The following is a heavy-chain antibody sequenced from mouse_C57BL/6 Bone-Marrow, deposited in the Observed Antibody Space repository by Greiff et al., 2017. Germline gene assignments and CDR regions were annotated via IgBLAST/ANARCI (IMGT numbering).Heavy chain of an antibody. Sequence: QVQLQQPGAELVKPGASVKLSCKASGYTFTNYWMHWVQQRPGPGLEWIGMMHPNGGSPDYNEKFKSEATLSVDKSSRTAYMELSSLTAEDSAVYYCARSYDYDDYTMDYWGQGTSVTVSS. CDR1: GYTFTNYW. V-gene: IGHV1-64*01. CDR3: ARSYDYDDYTMDY. J-gene: IGHJ4*01. D-gene: IGHD2-4*01. CDR2: MHPNGGSP.